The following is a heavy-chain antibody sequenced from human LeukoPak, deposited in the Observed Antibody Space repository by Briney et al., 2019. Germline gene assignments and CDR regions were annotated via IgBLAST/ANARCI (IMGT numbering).Heavy chain of an antibody. D-gene: IGHD6-13*01. CDR1: GFTFGTHW. J-gene: IGHJ6*02. CDR3: ARDPYSSSWSYGMDV. V-gene: IGHV3-74*01. Sequence: GGSLRLSCAASGFTFGTHWMHWVRQVPAKGLLWVSRIKSDGSSTTYADSVKGRFTISRDNAQSSLYLQMNSLRAEDTAVYYCARDPYSSSWSYGMDVWGQGTTVTVSS. CDR2: IKSDGSST.